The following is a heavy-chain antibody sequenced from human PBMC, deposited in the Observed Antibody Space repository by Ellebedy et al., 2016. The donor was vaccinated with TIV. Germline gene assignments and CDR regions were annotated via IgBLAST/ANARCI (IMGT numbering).Heavy chain of an antibody. Sequence: GEPLKISCAASGFPFNDYALHWVRQAPGKGLEWVAVISFDGVTTFYADSVKGRFTISRDNSKNTLYLQMNSLRPEDTAVYYCPRDGPFHSGWQAFDMWGLGTTVTVSS. CDR1: GFPFNDYA. D-gene: IGHD6-19*01. V-gene: IGHV3-30-3*01. CDR3: PRDGPFHSGWQAFDM. J-gene: IGHJ3*02. CDR2: ISFDGVTT.